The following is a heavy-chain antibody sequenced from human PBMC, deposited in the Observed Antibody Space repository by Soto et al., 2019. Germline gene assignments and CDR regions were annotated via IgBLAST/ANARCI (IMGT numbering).Heavy chain of an antibody. V-gene: IGHV4-59*08. D-gene: IGHD5-12*01. CDR3: ARSEWLRHNYFAY. J-gene: IGHJ4*02. Sequence: QVQLQESGPGLVKPSETLSLSCTVSGGSISNFYWNWVRQPPGKGLEWIGYIYYTGNTNYNPSLKSRVTMSIDTSKNQFSLKLSSVNAADTAIYYCARSEWLRHNYFAYWGQGTLVTVSS. CDR1: GGSISNFY. CDR2: IYYTGNT.